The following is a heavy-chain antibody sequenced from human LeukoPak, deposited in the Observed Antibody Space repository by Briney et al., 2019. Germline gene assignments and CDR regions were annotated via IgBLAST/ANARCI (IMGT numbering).Heavy chain of an antibody. CDR2: FYYSGST. CDR3: ATAPSVFGVIWQYGFDY. Sequence: SETLSLTCTVSGGSVSSYCWSWIRQPPGKGLEWLGYFYYSGSTNYNPSLKSRVTMSLDTSKNHFSLRLNSVTASDTAVYYCATAPSVFGVIWQYGFDYWGQGTLVTVSS. J-gene: IGHJ4*02. D-gene: IGHD3-3*01. CDR1: GGSVSSYC. V-gene: IGHV4-59*08.